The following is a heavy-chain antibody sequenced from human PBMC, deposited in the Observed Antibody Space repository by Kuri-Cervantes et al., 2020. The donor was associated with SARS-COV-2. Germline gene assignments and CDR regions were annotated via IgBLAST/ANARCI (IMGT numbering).Heavy chain of an antibody. J-gene: IGHJ4*02. CDR2: FYTSGST. Sequence: SETLSLTCTVSGGSISGDNYYWSWIRQPAGKGLEWIGYFYTSGSTNYNPSLESRVTMSLDTSKNQFSLKLSSVTAADTAVYHCARGVLFRDSSGYYWPGTYYFDYWGQGALVTVSS. D-gene: IGHD3-22*01. V-gene: IGHV4-61*09. CDR3: ARGVLFRDSSGYYWPGTYYFDY. CDR1: GGSISGDNYY.